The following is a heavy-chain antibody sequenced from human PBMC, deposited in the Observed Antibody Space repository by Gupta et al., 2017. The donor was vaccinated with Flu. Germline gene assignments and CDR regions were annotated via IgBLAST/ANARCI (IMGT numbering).Heavy chain of an antibody. V-gene: IGHV3-30*04. CDR1: A. Sequence: AMHWVRQAPSKGLEWVAGISYDGSLEYYSDSVKGRFTISRDNSKDTLFLQMNSLRTDDTATYYCVRTTSMDVWGKGTTVTVSS. J-gene: IGHJ6*03. D-gene: IGHD1-1*01. CDR3: VRTTSMDV. CDR2: ISYDGSLE.